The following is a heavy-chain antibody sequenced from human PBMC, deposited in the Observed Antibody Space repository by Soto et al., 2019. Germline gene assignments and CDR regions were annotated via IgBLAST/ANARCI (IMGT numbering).Heavy chain of an antibody. D-gene: IGHD5-12*01. CDR1: GGSISSGGYY. Sequence: SSETLSLTCTVSGGSISSGGYYWSWIRQHPGTGLEWIGYIYYSGSTYYNPSLKSRVTISVDTSKNQFSLKLSSVTAADTAVYYCARIPITVATTPTYYFDSWGPGTLVTVSS. CDR3: ARIPITVATTPTYYFDS. CDR2: IYYSGST. J-gene: IGHJ4*02. V-gene: IGHV4-31*03.